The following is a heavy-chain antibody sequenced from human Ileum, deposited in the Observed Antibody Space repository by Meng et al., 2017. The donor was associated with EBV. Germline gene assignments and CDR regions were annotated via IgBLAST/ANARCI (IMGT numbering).Heavy chain of an antibody. V-gene: IGHV1-3*01. CDR3: ARDQGAWFGEAPRFDY. Sequence: QVQLVQSGAEVKKPGASVKVSCXXXXYTFTNYAMHWVRQAPGQRLEWMGWINAGNGNTKYSQKFQGRVTITRDTSASTAYMELSSLRSEDTAVYYCARDQGAWFGEAPRFDYWGQGTRVTVSS. CDR1: XYTFTNYA. D-gene: IGHD3-10*01. CDR2: INAGNGNT. J-gene: IGHJ4*02.